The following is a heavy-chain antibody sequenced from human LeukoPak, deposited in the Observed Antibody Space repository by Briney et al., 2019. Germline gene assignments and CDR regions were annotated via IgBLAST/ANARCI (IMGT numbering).Heavy chain of an antibody. V-gene: IGHV1-69*13. D-gene: IGHD1-20*01. Sequence: SVKVSCKASGGTFSSYAISWVRQAPGQGLEWMGGIIPIFGTANYAQKFQGRVTITADESTSTAYMELSSLRSDDTAVYYCARVGGYNWNDGDFDYWGQGTLVTVSS. J-gene: IGHJ4*02. CDR2: IIPIFGTA. CDR3: ARVGGYNWNDGDFDY. CDR1: GGTFSSYA.